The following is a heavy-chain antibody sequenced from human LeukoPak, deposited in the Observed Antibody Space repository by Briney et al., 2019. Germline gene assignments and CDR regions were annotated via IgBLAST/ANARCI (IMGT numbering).Heavy chain of an antibody. CDR3: ARDSRSSGLFTSFDY. CDR2: INPSGGST. D-gene: IGHD6-19*01. CDR1: GYTFTSYY. V-gene: IGHV1-46*01. J-gene: IGHJ4*02. Sequence: ASVKVSCKASGYTFTSYYMHWVRQAPGQGLEWMGIINPSGGSTSYAQKFQGRVTMTRDTSTGTVYMELSSLRSEDTAVYYCARDSRSSGLFTSFDYWGQGTLVTVSS.